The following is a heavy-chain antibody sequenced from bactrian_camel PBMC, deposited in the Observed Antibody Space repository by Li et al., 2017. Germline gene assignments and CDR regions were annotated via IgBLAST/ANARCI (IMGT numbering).Heavy chain of an antibody. Sequence: HVQLVESGGGSVQAGESLSLSCAASQWLNCMGWFRQAPGKEREGVAAIDSDGTTSYADSVKDRFTISKDNAKNTLYLQMNSLKPEDTAMYYCAASTTSRCALVPAAVDYYGDSDDVSNYWGQGTQVTVS. D-gene: IGHD4*01. J-gene: IGHJ4*01. CDR1: QWLNC. V-gene: IGHV3S53*01. CDR2: IDSDGTT. CDR3: AASTTSRCALVPAAVDYYGDSDDVSNY.